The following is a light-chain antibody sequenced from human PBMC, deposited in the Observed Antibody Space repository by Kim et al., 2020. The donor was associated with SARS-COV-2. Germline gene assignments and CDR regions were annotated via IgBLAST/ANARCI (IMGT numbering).Light chain of an antibody. CDR3: QSADSSGTSLV. CDR1: ALPKQY. CDR2: KDS. V-gene: IGLV3-25*03. J-gene: IGLJ3*02. Sequence: SYELTQPPSVSVSSGQTARITCSGDALPKQYAYWYQQKPGQAPVLVIYKDSERPSGIPERFSGSSSGTTVTLTISGVQAEDEADYYCQSADSSGTSLVFG.